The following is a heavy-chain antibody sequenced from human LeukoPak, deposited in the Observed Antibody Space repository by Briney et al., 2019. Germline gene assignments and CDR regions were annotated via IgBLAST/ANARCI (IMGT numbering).Heavy chain of an antibody. J-gene: IGHJ4*02. CDR3: AKPGHYYAGLFDY. CDR2: VRGSGGGGST. CDR1: GFTFSSYA. D-gene: IGHD3-10*01. Sequence: GGSLRLSCAAPGFTFSSYAMSWVRQAPGKGLEWVSTVRGSGGGGSTYYADSVKGRFTISRDNSKNTLFLQMNSLRAEDTAVYYCAKPGHYYAGLFDYWGQGTLVTVSS. V-gene: IGHV3-23*01.